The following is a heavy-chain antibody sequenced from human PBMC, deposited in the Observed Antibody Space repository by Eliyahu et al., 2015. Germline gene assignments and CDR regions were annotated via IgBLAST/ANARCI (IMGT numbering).Heavy chain of an antibody. CDR2: VIPSFGTA. D-gene: IGHD2-2*01. V-gene: IGHV1-69*01. Sequence: QVQLEQSGAEVKKPGSSVKVXCKTSGDTFSXYGFTWVRQAPGQGLEWMGGVIPSFGTANYAQSFQGRLTITADESTSTVYMALNSLRSADTAVYYCAKIRGGCSSISCPLDYWGQGTLVTVSS. CDR1: GDTFSXYG. J-gene: IGHJ4*02. CDR3: AKIRGGCSSISCPLDY.